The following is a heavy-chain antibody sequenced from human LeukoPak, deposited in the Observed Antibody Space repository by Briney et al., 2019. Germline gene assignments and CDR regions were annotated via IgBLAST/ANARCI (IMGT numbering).Heavy chain of an antibody. CDR2: ISSSGSTI. Sequence: GGSLRLSCAASGFTFRSYEKNWVRQAPGKGLEWVSYISSSGSTIYYADSMKGRLTISRDNAKNSLSLQMNSLRAEDTAVYYCARAWDYVWGSYPGVPGYWGQGILVSVSS. V-gene: IGHV3-48*03. J-gene: IGHJ4*02. D-gene: IGHD3-16*02. CDR3: ARAWDYVWGSYPGVPGY. CDR1: GFTFRSYE.